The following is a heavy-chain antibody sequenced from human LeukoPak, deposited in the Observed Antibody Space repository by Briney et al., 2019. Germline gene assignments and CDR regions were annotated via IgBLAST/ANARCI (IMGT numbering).Heavy chain of an antibody. J-gene: IGHJ3*01. CDR3: AKGRIFSPTHDAFDV. V-gene: IGHV3-9*01. CDR2: ISWNSGIT. Sequence: GGSLRLSCAASGFTFSSYAMSWVRQAPGKGLEGVSGISWNSGITGYADSVKGRFTISRDNAKKSLYLQMKSLRVEDAALYYCAKGRIFSPTHDAFDVWGQGTMVTVSS. D-gene: IGHD2/OR15-2a*01. CDR1: GFTFSSYA.